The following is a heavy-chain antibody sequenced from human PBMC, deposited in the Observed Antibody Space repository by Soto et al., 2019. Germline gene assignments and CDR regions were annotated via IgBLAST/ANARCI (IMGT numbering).Heavy chain of an antibody. J-gene: IGHJ4*02. V-gene: IGHV1-2*02. Sequence: ASVKVSCKASGYTFSDYYLHWVRQAPGQGLEWMGWISPKSGGTHFAPKFEGRVTLTTDTSISTAFMEASRLSSDDTAVYYCARGPRTQLWFPSVYWGQGTLVTVSS. CDR3: ARGPRTQLWFPSVY. D-gene: IGHD5-18*01. CDR1: GYTFSDYY. CDR2: ISPKSGGT.